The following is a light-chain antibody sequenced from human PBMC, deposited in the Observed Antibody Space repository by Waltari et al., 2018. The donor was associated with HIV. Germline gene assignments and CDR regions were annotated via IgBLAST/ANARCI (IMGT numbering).Light chain of an antibody. CDR2: RNN. J-gene: IGLJ2*01. Sequence: QSVLTQPPSASGTPGQRVTISCSGSSPHIGRNYVYWYQHRPGTAPKLLIYRNNQRPSGVPDRFSGSKSGTSASLAISGLRSEDEADYYCATWDDSLSGSVFGGGTKLTVL. CDR1: SPHIGRNY. V-gene: IGLV1-47*01. CDR3: ATWDDSLSGSV.